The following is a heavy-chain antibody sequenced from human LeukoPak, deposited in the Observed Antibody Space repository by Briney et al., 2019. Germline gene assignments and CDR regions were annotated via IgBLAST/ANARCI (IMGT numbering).Heavy chain of an antibody. CDR2: IKPNSGVT. V-gene: IGHV1-2*02. CDR1: GYIFTDFY. CDR3: ARDPPMAGTPSLDS. D-gene: IGHD1-14*01. Sequence: ASVTVSCTTSGYIFTDFYIHWVRQAPGQGLEWMGLIKPNSGVTKYAEKFQGRVTMTTETSMSTAFMELSRLRSDDTADYYCARDPPMAGTPSLDSWGQGTPVIVSS. J-gene: IGHJ5*01.